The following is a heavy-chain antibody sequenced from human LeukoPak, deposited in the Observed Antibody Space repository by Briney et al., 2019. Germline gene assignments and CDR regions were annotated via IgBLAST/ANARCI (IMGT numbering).Heavy chain of an antibody. Sequence: PGGSLRLSCADSEFTLRNYIMNWVRQVPGKGLEWISSISGGSSDMSYADSVKGRFTISRDNTKNSLYLQMNSLRAEDTAVYYCTRGPLCCSGGSCYCQDYYYYYMDVWGKGTTVTVSS. CDR1: EFTLRNYI. J-gene: IGHJ6*03. CDR3: TRGPLCCSGGSCYCQDYYYYYMDV. D-gene: IGHD2-15*01. CDR2: ISGGSSDM. V-gene: IGHV3-21*06.